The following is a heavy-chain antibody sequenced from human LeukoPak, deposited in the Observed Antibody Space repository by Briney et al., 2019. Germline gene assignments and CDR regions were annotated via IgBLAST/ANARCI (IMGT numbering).Heavy chain of an antibody. CDR1: GFTFSSYS. J-gene: IGHJ6*02. CDR3: VRRASTDYYYYYGMDV. V-gene: IGHV3-48*01. CDR2: ISSGSNTI. Sequence: GGSLRLSCAASGFTFSSYSMNWVRQAPGKGLEWVSYISSGSNTIYYADSVKGRFTISRDNAKNLLYLQMSSLRAEDTAVYYCVRRASTDYYYYYGMDVWGQGTTVTVSS. D-gene: IGHD2-2*01.